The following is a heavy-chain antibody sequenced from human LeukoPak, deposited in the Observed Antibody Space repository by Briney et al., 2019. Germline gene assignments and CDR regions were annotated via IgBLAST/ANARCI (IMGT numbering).Heavy chain of an antibody. Sequence: GRSLGLSCAASGFTFDDYAMHWVRQAPGKGLEWVSGISLNSGTIEYADSVKGRFTISRDNAKNFLYLQMNSLRAEDTALYYCAKGGYYDSSGPDYWGQGTLVTVSS. CDR1: GFTFDDYA. J-gene: IGHJ4*02. CDR2: ISLNSGTI. V-gene: IGHV3-9*01. CDR3: AKGGYYDSSGPDY. D-gene: IGHD3-22*01.